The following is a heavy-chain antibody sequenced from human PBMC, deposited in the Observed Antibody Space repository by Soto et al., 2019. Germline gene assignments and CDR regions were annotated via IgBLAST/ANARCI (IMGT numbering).Heavy chain of an antibody. V-gene: IGHV3-66*01. CDR1: GFSVSYNY. CDR2: IHRAGST. J-gene: IGHJ4*02. D-gene: IGHD2-21*02. CDR3: RVDGGNSG. Sequence: EVQLAESGGGLVQPGGSLRLSCAASGFSVSYNYMSWVRQAPGKGLEWVSVIHRAGSTYYADSVKGRFTISRDTSKNTVYLQMNSLRVDDTAVYCARVDGGNSGWGQGTLVTVSP.